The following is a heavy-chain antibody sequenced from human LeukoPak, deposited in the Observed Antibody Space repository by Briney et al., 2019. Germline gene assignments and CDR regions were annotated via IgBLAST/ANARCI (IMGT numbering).Heavy chain of an antibody. CDR2: IYYSGST. D-gene: IGHD6-13*01. V-gene: IGHV4-59*01. J-gene: IGHJ5*02. Sequence: TSETLSLTCTVSGDSINGFYWSWIRQPPGKGLEWIGYIYYSGSTNYNPSLKSRVTISVDTSKNQFSLKLSSVTAADTAVYYCASMGSWYAHWFDPWGQGTLVTVSS. CDR3: ASMGSWYAHWFDP. CDR1: GDSINGFY.